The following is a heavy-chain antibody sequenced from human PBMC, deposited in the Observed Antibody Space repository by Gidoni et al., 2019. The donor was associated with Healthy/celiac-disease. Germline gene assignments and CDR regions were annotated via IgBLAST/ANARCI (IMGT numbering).Heavy chain of an antibody. CDR3: AKAGAGYCSGGSCSRGGFDY. CDR2: ISYDGSNN. CDR1: GFTFSSYG. V-gene: IGHV3-30*18. J-gene: IGHJ4*02. Sequence: QVQLVASGGGVVQPGRSLRLSCAASGFTFSSYGMHWVRQAPGKRLEWVAVISYDGSNNYYADSVKGRFTISRDNSKNTLYLQMNSLRAEDTAVYYCAKAGAGYCSGGSCSRGGFDYWGQGTLVTVSS. D-gene: IGHD2-15*01.